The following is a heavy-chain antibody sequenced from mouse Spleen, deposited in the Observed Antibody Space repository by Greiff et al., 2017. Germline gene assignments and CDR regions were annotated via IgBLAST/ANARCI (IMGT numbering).Heavy chain of an antibody. V-gene: IGHV1-39*01. CDR3: ARKDYYGSSPYFDY. CDR2: INPNYGTT. J-gene: IGHJ2*01. Sequence: EVQVVESGPELVKPGASVKISCKASGYSFTDYNMNWVKQSNGKSLEWIGVINPNYGTTSYNQKFKGKATLTVDQSSSTAYMQLNSLTSEDSAVYYCARKDYYGSSPYFDYWGQGTTLTVSS. D-gene: IGHD1-1*01. CDR1: GYSFTDYN.